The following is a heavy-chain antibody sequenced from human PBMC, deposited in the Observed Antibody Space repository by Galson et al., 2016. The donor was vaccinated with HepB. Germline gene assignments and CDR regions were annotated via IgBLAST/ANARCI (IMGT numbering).Heavy chain of an antibody. Sequence: SLRLSCAASGFTFTSYAMHWVRQAPGKGLEWVAVISFHGKDEFYSDSLKGRFTISRDNSKNTVYLQMNSLRAEDTAVYFCARDSGPQYCSGDNCCGYNWFDPWGQGTLVTVSS. V-gene: IGHV3-30*04. J-gene: IGHJ5*02. CDR2: ISFHGKDE. CDR1: GFTFTSYA. CDR3: ARDSGPQYCSGDNCCGYNWFDP. D-gene: IGHD2-15*01.